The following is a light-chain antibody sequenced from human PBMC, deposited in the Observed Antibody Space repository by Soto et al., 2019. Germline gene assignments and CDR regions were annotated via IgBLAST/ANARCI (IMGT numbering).Light chain of an antibody. CDR3: QQYNTWPLIT. V-gene: IGKV3-11*01. J-gene: IGKJ5*01. CDR1: QSVSTS. CDR2: AAS. Sequence: EIVLTPSPATLSLSPGERATLSFRASQSVSTSLIWYQQKPGQAPRLLIYAASNRATGIPARFSGSGSGTDFTLTISSLESEDFAVYYCQQYNTWPLITFGPGTRLEIK.